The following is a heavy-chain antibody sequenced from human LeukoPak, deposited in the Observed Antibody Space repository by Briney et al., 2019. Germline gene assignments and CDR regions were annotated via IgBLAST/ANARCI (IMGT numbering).Heavy chain of an antibody. CDR1: GFTFSSYG. CDR3: ARSGRDHIVVVPAAMASSYMDV. V-gene: IGHV3-21*01. Sequence: GGSLRLSCAASGFTFSSYGMHWVRQAPGKGLEWVSSISSSSSYIYYADSVKGRFTISRDNAKNSLYLQMNSLRAEDTAVYYCARSGRDHIVVVPAAMASSYMDVWGKGTTVTISS. D-gene: IGHD2-2*01. J-gene: IGHJ6*03. CDR2: ISSSSSYI.